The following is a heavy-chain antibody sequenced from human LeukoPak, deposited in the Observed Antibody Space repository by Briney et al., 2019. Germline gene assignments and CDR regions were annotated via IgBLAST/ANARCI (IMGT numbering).Heavy chain of an antibody. CDR1: GGSISSHY. V-gene: IGHV4-59*11. CDR2: IYYSGNT. J-gene: IGHJ6*03. Sequence: SETLSLTCTVSGGSISSHYWSWIRQPPGKGLEWIGYIYYSGNTNYNPSLKSRVTISVDTSKNQFSLKLSSVTAADTAVYYCARDYYDSSGYYPYDYYYMDVWGKGTTVTVSS. CDR3: ARDYYDSSGYYPYDYYYMDV. D-gene: IGHD3-22*01.